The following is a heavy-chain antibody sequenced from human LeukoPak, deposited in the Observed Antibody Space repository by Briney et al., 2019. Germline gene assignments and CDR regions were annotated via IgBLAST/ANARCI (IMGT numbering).Heavy chain of an antibody. Sequence: SETLSLTCAVSGYSISSGYYWGWIRQPPGKGLEWIGSIYNSGSTYYNPSLKSRVTISVDTSKNQFSLKLSSVTAADTAVYYCARKIITMIVVADDAFDIWGQGTMVTVSS. J-gene: IGHJ3*02. CDR2: IYNSGST. CDR3: ARKIITMIVVADDAFDI. D-gene: IGHD3-22*01. CDR1: GYSISSGYY. V-gene: IGHV4-38-2*01.